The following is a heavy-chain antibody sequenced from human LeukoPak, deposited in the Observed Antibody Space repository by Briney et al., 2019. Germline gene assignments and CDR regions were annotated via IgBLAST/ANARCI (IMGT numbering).Heavy chain of an antibody. V-gene: IGHV1-46*01. Sequence: GASVKVSCKASGYTFTSYYMHWVRQAPGQGLEWMGTFNPSENSTSYARKFQGRATLTSDTSTSTVYMELSSLRSEDTAVYYCATRAFDYWGQGTLVTVPS. D-gene: IGHD4/OR15-4a*01. J-gene: IGHJ4*02. CDR3: ATRAFDY. CDR2: FNPSENST. CDR1: GYTFTSYY.